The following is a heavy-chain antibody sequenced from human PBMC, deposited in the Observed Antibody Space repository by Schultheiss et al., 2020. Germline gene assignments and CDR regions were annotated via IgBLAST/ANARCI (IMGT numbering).Heavy chain of an antibody. D-gene: IGHD1-1*01. CDR2: ISDSGGST. CDR3: VGGGTDY. V-gene: IGHV3-23*01. CDR1: GFTFDDYA. Sequence: GGSLRLSCAASGFTFDDYAMHWVRQAPGKGLEWVSGISDSGGSTDYADSVKGRFTISRDNSKNTLYLQMSSLRAEDTAVYYCVGGGTDYWGQGTLVTVSS. J-gene: IGHJ4*02.